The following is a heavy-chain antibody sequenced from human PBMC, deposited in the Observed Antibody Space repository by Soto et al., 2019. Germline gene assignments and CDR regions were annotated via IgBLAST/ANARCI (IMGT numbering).Heavy chain of an antibody. Sequence: RRLSCTVSGFTFSAFSLNWVRQVPGKGLEWISSISGTSRYIDYADSVKGRFTISRDNTNNSVSLQMSRLRTGDTGLYYCASAMAMGWSPQGYWGQGTPVTVSS. CDR3: ASAMAMGWSPQGY. CDR2: ISGTSRYI. CDR1: GFTFSAFS. D-gene: IGHD5-18*01. J-gene: IGHJ4*02. V-gene: IGHV3-21*06.